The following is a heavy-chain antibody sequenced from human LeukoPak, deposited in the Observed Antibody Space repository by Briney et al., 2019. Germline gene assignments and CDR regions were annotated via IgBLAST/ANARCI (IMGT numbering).Heavy chain of an antibody. V-gene: IGHV3-11*01. CDR2: IGSSGSTI. Sequence: GGSLRLSCAASGFTFSDYYMSWIRQAPGKGLEWVAYIGSSGSTIYYADSVKGRFTISRDNAKKSLYLQMNSLRAEDTAVYYCASGARPIAMRNYFDYWGQGTLVTVSS. CDR1: GFTFSDYY. CDR3: ASGARPIAMRNYFDY. J-gene: IGHJ4*02. D-gene: IGHD2-21*01.